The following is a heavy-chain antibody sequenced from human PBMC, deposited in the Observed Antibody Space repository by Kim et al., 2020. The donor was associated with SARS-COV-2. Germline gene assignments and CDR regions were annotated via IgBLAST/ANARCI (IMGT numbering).Heavy chain of an antibody. V-gene: IGHV4-39*01. CDR1: AGSITSSIYY. CDR3: ARQRARGLRSFDY. D-gene: IGHD3-16*01. CDR2: INYSGRT. Sequence: SETLSLTCTVSAGSITSSIYYWDWNRQPPGQGLVWIGCINYSGRTYSNPSLKSRVTISIDTSQNQFSLKLSSVTAADTAVYYCARQRARGLRSFDYWGQGTLVTVSS. J-gene: IGHJ4*02.